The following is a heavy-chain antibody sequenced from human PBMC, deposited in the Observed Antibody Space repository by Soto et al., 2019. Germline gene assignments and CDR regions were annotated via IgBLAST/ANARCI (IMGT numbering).Heavy chain of an antibody. CDR1: GYTFTSYA. CDR3: ARGRYGSGLRGFDP. J-gene: IGHJ5*02. D-gene: IGHD3-10*01. CDR2: INAGNGNT. V-gene: IGHV1-3*01. Sequence: QVQLVQSGAEVKKPGASVKVSCKASGYTFTSYAMHWVRQAPGQRLEWMGWINAGNGNTKYSQKFQGRVTITRDTSASTAYMELSSLRSEDTAVYYCARGRYGSGLRGFDPMGPGNPGHRLL.